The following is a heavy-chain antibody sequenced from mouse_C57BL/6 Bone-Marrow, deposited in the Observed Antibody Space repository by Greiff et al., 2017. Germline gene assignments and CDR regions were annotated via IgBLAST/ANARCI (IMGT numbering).Heavy chain of an antibody. J-gene: IGHJ2*01. V-gene: IGHV14-4*01. CDR3: TTWGWGYYFDY. D-gene: IGHD2-3*01. CDR1: GFNIKDDY. Sequence: EVKLVESGAELVRPGASVKLSCTASGFNIKDDYMHWVKQRPEQGLEWIGWIDPENGDTEYASKFQGKATITADTSSNTAYLQLSSLTSEDTAVYYCTTWGWGYYFDYWGQGTTLTVSS. CDR2: IDPENGDT.